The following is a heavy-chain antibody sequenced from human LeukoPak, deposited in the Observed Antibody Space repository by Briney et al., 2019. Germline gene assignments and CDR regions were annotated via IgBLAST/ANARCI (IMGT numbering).Heavy chain of an antibody. CDR2: ISGSGVST. Sequence: GGSLRLSCAASGFTFRTYGMSWVRQAPGKGLEWVSAISGSGVSTYYADSVRGRFTISRDNSKSALYLQMNSLRAEETAVYYCAKEYGYTYGKFDYWGQGTLVTVSS. CDR3: AKEYGYTYGKFDY. D-gene: IGHD5-18*01. CDR1: GFTFRTYG. V-gene: IGHV3-23*01. J-gene: IGHJ4*02.